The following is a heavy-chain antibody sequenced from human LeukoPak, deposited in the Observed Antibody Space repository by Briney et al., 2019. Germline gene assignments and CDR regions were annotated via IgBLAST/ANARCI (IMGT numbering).Heavy chain of an antibody. CDR3: AKVIYSNYGYFEY. J-gene: IGHJ4*02. CDR2: ISGSGTST. V-gene: IGHV3-23*01. Sequence: QTGGSLRLSCAASGFTFSYYAINWVRQAPGKGLEWVSGISGSGTSTYYADSAKGRFTISRDNSKNTLYLQMNSLRAEDTAVYYCAKVIYSNYGYFEYWGQGTLVTVSS. CDR1: GFTFSYYA. D-gene: IGHD4-11*01.